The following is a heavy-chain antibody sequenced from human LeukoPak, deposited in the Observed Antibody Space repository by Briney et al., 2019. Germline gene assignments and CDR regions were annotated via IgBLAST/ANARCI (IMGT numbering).Heavy chain of an antibody. D-gene: IGHD6-13*01. Sequence: PGGSLRLSCAASGFTFSSYEMNWVRQAPGKGLEWVSYISSSGSIVYYADSVKGRFTISRDNPKNSLYVQMNSLRAEDTAIYYCARLYRSSSWYGIDYRGQGTLVTVSS. J-gene: IGHJ4*02. CDR1: GFTFSSYE. CDR3: ARLYRSSSWYGIDY. V-gene: IGHV3-48*03. CDR2: ISSSGSIV.